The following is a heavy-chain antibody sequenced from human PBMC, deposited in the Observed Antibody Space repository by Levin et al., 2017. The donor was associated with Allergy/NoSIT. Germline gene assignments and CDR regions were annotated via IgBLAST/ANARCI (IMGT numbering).Heavy chain of an antibody. Sequence: HSQTLSLTCSVSGGSVYNGNYYWNWIRQSPGKGLQWIGSIYYTGSIDYNPSLKSRVTISVDRSKNQFSLKVTSLTAADTAVYYCARSIVVVAPVAPRMGWFDPWGQGALVTVSS. CDR2: IYYTGSI. J-gene: IGHJ5*02. CDR1: GGSVYNGNYY. CDR3: ARSIVVVAPVAPRMGWFDP. V-gene: IGHV4-61*01. D-gene: IGHD2-2*01.